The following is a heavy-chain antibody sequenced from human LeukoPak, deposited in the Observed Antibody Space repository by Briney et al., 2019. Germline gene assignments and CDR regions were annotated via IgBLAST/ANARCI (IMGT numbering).Heavy chain of an antibody. D-gene: IGHD5-12*01. J-gene: IGHJ4*02. CDR1: GGTFSSYA. CDR3: ARGGGYDSGGGY. CDR2: IIPILGIA. Sequence: GASVKVSCKASGGTFSSYAISWVRQAPGQGLEWMGRIIPILGIADYAQKFQGRVTITADKSTSTAYMELSSLRSEDTAVYYCARGGGYDSGGGYWGQGTLVTVSS. V-gene: IGHV1-69*04.